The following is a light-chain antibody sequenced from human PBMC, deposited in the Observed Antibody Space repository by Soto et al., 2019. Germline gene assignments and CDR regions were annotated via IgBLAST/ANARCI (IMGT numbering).Light chain of an antibody. CDR1: QSISSW. V-gene: IGKV1-5*01. Sequence: DIQMTQSPSTLSASVGDRLTITCRASQSISSWLAWYQQKPGKAPKLLIYAASSLQSGVPSRFSGSGSGTDFTLTISNLQPEDVATYYCQKYNSAPPWTFGQGTKVDIK. CDR2: AAS. J-gene: IGKJ1*01. CDR3: QKYNSAPPWT.